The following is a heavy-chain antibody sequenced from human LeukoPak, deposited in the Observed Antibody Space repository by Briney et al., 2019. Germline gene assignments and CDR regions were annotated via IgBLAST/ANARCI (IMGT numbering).Heavy chain of an antibody. J-gene: IGHJ4*02. D-gene: IGHD5-18*01. CDR1: GYSFTSNW. CDR3: ARQTAMGRSGDY. Sequence: GESLKISCKASGYSFTSNWIGWVRQMPGKGLEWMWIIDPSDSETRYTPSFQGQVTISADKSLSTAYLQWNSLKASDTAMYYCARQTAMGRSGDYWGQGTLVTVSA. V-gene: IGHV5-51*01. CDR2: IDPSDSET.